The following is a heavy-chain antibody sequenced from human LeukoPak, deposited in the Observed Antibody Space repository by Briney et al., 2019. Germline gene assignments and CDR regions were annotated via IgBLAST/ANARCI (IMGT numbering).Heavy chain of an antibody. CDR2: IKQDGSEK. Sequence: GGSLRLSCAASGFTFSSYWMSWVRQAPGKGLEWVANIKQDGSEKYYVDSVKGRFTISRDNAKNSLYLQMNSLRAEDTAVYYCARDSNTRYSGVPVWGQGTMVTVSS. J-gene: IGHJ3*01. CDR1: GFTFSSYW. D-gene: IGHD2-8*01. V-gene: IGHV3-7*01. CDR3: ARDSNTRYSGVPV.